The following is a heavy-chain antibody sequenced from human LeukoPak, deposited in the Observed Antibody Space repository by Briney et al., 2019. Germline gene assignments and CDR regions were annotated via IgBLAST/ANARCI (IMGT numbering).Heavy chain of an antibody. CDR3: AKDREYCGSTSCYGGYDY. CDR2: ISGSGGST. CDR1: GFTFSSYA. Sequence: PGGSLRLSCAASGFTFSSYAMSWVRQAPGKGLEWVAAISGSGGSTYYADSVKGRFTISRDNSKNTLYLQMNSLRAEDTAVYYCAKDREYCGSTSCYGGYDYWGQGTLVTVSS. D-gene: IGHD2-2*01. V-gene: IGHV3-23*01. J-gene: IGHJ4*02.